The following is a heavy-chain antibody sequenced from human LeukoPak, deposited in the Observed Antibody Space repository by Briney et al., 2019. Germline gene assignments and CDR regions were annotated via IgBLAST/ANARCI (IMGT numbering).Heavy chain of an antibody. J-gene: IGHJ1*01. D-gene: IGHD3-22*01. CDR1: GGTFSSYA. V-gene: IGHV1-69*01. Sequence: SVKVSYKASGGTFSSYAISWVRQAPGQGLEWMGGIIPIFGTANYAQKFQGRVTITADESTSTAYMELSSLRSEDTAVYYCARDSRDYYDSSGYYREYFQHWGQGTLVTVSS. CDR2: IIPIFGTA. CDR3: ARDSRDYYDSSGYYREYFQH.